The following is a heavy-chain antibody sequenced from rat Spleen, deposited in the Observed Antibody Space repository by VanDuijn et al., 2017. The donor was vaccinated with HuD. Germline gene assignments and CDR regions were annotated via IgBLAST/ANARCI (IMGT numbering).Heavy chain of an antibody. Sequence: QVQLKESGPGLVQPSQTLSLTCTVSGFSLTSNGVSWVRQPPGKGLEWIAAISSGGSTYYNSALKSRLSISRDTSKSKVFLKMNSLQTEDTAIYFCTRERVPGYNYYFDYWGQGVMVTVSS. CDR2: ISSGGST. CDR1: GFSLTSNG. J-gene: IGHJ2*01. V-gene: IGHV2S12*01. D-gene: IGHD1-4*01. CDR3: TRERVPGYNYYFDY.